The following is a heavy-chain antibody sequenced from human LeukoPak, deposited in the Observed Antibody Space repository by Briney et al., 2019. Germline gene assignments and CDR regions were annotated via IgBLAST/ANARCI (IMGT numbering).Heavy chain of an antibody. V-gene: IGHV3-30-3*01. Sequence: PGRSLRLSCAASGFTFSSYAMHWVRQAPGKGLEWVAVISYDGSNKYYADSVKGRFTISRDNSKNTLYLQMNSLRAEDTAVYYCARSYSSSPFDYWGQGTLVTVSS. CDR3: ARSYSSSPFDY. D-gene: IGHD6-13*01. J-gene: IGHJ4*02. CDR2: ISYDGSNK. CDR1: GFTFSSYA.